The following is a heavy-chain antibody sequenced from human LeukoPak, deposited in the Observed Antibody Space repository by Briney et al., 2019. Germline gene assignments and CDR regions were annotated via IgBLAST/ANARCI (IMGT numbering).Heavy chain of an antibody. J-gene: IGHJ5*02. D-gene: IGHD3-22*01. V-gene: IGHV1-2*06. CDR1: GYTFTGYY. CDR2: INPNSGGT. CDR3: ASSLYYYDSSVPNWFDP. Sequence: ASVKVSCKASGYTFTGYYIHWVRQAPGQGLEWMGRINPNSGGTNYAQKFQGRATMTRDTSISTAYMELSRLRSDDTAVYYCASSLYYYDSSVPNWFDPWGQGTLVTVSS.